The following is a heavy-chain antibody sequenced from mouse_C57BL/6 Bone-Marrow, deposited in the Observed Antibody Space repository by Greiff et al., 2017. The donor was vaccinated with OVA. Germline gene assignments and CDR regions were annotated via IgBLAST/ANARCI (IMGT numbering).Heavy chain of an antibody. CDR3: TRATTVVADYAMDY. CDR2: ISSGGDYI. V-gene: IGHV5-9-1*02. J-gene: IGHJ4*01. CDR1: GFTFSSYA. Sequence: DVHLVESGEGLVKPGGSLKLSCAASGFTFSSYAMSWVRQTPEKRLEWVAYISSGGDYIYYADTVKGRFTISRDNARNTLYLQMSSLKSEDTAMYYCTRATTVVADYAMDYWGQGTSVTVSS. D-gene: IGHD1-1*01.